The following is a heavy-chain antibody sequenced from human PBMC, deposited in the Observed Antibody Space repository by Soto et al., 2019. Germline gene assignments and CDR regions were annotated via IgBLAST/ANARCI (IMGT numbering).Heavy chain of an antibody. V-gene: IGHV3-23*01. CDR3: ASPRFGSGTANHYRVA. CDR1: GFTFSNYA. D-gene: IGHD3-10*01. CDR2: ISEGAART. J-gene: IGHJ1*01. Sequence: EVQLLEAGGGLVQPGGSLRLSCVASGFTFSNYAMNWVRQAPGKGLEWVSAISEGAARTHYADFVKGRFTISRDDAKNMILLQLNSLGDDDTATYLCASPRFGSGTANHYRVAWGQGTLVTVS.